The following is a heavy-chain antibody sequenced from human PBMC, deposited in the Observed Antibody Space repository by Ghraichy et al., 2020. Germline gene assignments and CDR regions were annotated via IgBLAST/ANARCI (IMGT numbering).Heavy chain of an antibody. CDR1: GGSISSGGYY. J-gene: IGHJ4*02. D-gene: IGHD3-3*01. CDR3: ARDRRFLEPQYFDY. Sequence: SQTLSLTCTVSGGSISSGGYYWSWIRQHPGKGLEWIGYIYYSGSTYYNPSLKSRVTISVDTSKNQFSLKLSSVTAADTAVYYCARDRRFLEPQYFDYWGQGTLVTVSS. V-gene: IGHV4-31*02. CDR2: IYYSGST.